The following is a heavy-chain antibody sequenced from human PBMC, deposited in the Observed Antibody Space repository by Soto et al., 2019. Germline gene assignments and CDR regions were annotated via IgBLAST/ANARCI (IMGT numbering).Heavy chain of an antibody. Sequence: QVQLVESGGGVVQPGRSLRLSCAASGFTFSSYAMHWVRQAPGKGLEWVAVISYDGSNKYYADSVKGRFTISRDNSKNALYLQMNSLRAEDRAVYYCARAPSRYRSSCCGDIFDYGGQGPRVPVSS. V-gene: IGHV3-30-3*01. D-gene: IGHD6-13*01. CDR3: ARAPSRYRSSCCGDIFDY. CDR2: ISYDGSNK. J-gene: IGHJ4*02. CDR1: GFTFSSYA.